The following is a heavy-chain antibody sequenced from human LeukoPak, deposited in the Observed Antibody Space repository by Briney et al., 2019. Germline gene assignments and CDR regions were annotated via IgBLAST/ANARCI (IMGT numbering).Heavy chain of an antibody. D-gene: IGHD3-10*01. CDR2: ISSSGTTI. CDR3: ARDTFGAGSPFHYYGMDV. Sequence: GGSLRLSCAASGFTFSDYYMSWIRQAPGKGLEWVSYISSSGTTISYTDSVKGRFTISRDNAKNSLYLQMNSLRAEDTAVYYCARDTFGAGSPFHYYGMDVWGQGTTVTVSS. V-gene: IGHV3-11*01. J-gene: IGHJ6*02. CDR1: GFTFSDYY.